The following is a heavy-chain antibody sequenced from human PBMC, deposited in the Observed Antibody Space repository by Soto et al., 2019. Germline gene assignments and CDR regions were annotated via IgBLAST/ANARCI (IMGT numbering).Heavy chain of an antibody. CDR1: GYTCTIYS. D-gene: IGHD5-12*01. Sequence: ASVKGSCKASGYTCTIYSMHWVRQAPGQRLEWMGWINAGNGNTKYSQKFQGRVTIIRDTSASTAYIELSSLRSEDTAVYYCARDGRIREMAKITQTSLRAFEIWGQGTMVIVSS. J-gene: IGHJ3*02. CDR3: ARDGRIREMAKITQTSLRAFEI. CDR2: INAGNGNT. V-gene: IGHV1-3*01.